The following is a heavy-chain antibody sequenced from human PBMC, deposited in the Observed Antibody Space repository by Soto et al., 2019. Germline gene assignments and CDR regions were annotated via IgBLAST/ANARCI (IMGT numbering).Heavy chain of an antibody. D-gene: IGHD3-3*01. V-gene: IGHV4-4*07. J-gene: IGHJ5*02. CDR3: ARGQRFSDWFDR. CDR1: GGTLSGYY. Sequence: SSETLSLTCTVPGGTLSGYYWTWIRQSAGGRLEWIGRTYSRGSTNYNPSPKSRVTISLDTSMRHFSLRLRSVSAADTAVYYCARGQRFSDWFDRWGQGTLITVSS. CDR2: TYSRGST.